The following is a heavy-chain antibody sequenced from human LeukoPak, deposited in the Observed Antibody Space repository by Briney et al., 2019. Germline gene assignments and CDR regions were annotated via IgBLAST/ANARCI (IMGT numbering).Heavy chain of an antibody. CDR2: IRSKDKGGTT. J-gene: IGHJ4*02. Sequence: GGSLRLSCITSGFTFGDYALTWVRQAPGQGLEWVGFIRSKDKGGTTEYAASVKGRSAISRDDSKSISYLQMNSLRTEDTAVYYSTHDTSGYAYAYDHWGQGTLVTVSS. D-gene: IGHD3-22*01. V-gene: IGHV3-49*04. CDR1: GFTFGDYA. CDR3: THDTSGYAYAYDH.